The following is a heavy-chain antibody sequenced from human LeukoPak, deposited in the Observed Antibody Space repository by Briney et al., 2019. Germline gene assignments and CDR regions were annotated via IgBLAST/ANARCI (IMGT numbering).Heavy chain of an antibody. CDR3: ARQGPPYYDFWXAGFXX. D-gene: IGHD3-3*01. CDR1: GYSFTSYW. Sequence: GESLKISCKGSGYSFTSYWIGWVRQMPGKGLEWMGIIYPGDSDTRYSPSFQGQVTISADKSISTAYLQWSSLKASDTAMYYCARQGPPYYDFWXAGFXXWGQGTLVTXX. J-gene: IGHJ4*02. CDR2: IYPGDSDT. V-gene: IGHV5-51*01.